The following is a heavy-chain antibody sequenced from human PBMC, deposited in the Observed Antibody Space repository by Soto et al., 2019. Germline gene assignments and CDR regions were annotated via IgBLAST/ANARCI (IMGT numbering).Heavy chain of an antibody. V-gene: IGHV3-23*01. CDR2: ISGGGGPT. CDR3: AKIRDSWTDY. J-gene: IGHJ4*02. Sequence: EVQLLESGGGLVQPGGSLRLSCVASGVTFSIYAMSWVRQAPGKGLEWVSTISGGGGPTYYADSVKGRFTSSRDNSKNTLYLQMNSLRAEDMALYYCAKIRDSWTDYWGQGTLVTVSS. CDR1: GVTFSIYA. D-gene: IGHD1-26*01.